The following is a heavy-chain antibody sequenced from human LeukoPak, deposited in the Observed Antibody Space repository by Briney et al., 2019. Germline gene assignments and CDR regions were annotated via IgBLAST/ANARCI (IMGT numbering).Heavy chain of an antibody. CDR1: GYTFPKSY. J-gene: IGHJ4*02. Sequence: GASVKISCKASGYTFPKSYIHWVGQAPGQRFEWMGLINPGGDNTNYAQNFQGRVTMTSDTSARTVYMELSSLRSEDTAVYYCARSLLRDYYDSSGYYGNPTGYWGQGTLVTVSS. CDR2: INPGGDNT. CDR3: ARSLLRDYYDSSGYYGNPTGY. D-gene: IGHD3-22*01. V-gene: IGHV1-46*01.